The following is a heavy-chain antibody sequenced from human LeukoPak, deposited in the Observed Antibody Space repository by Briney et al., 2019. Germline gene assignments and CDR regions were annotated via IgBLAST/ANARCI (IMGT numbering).Heavy chain of an antibody. CDR2: IYTSGST. V-gene: IGHV4-4*07. D-gene: IGHD3-10*01. J-gene: IGHJ6*03. Sequence: SETLSLTCTISGGSISSYYWSWIRQPAGKGLEWIGRIYTSGSTNYNPSLKSRVTMSVDTSKNQFSLKLSSVTAADTAVYYCARSYGSGSYYNLYYYYMDVWGKGTTVTVSS. CDR1: GGSISSYY. CDR3: ARSYGSGSYYNLYYYYMDV.